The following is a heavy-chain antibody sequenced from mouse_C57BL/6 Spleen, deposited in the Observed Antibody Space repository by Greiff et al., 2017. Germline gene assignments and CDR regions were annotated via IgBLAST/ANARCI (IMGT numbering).Heavy chain of an antibody. CDR2: IWSDGST. J-gene: IGHJ4*01. V-gene: IGHV2-6-1*01. D-gene: IGHD1-1*01. CDR3: ARQGTTVVGPMDY. CDR1: GFSLTSYG. Sequence: VKVVESGPGLVAPSQSLSITCTVSGFSLTSYGVHWVRQPPGKGLEWLVVIWSDGSTTYNSALKSRLSISKDNSKSQVFLKMNSLQTDDTAMYDCARQGTTVVGPMDYWGQGTSVTVSS.